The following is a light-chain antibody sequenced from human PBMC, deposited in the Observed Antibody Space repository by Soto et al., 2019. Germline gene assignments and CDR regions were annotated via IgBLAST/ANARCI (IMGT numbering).Light chain of an antibody. CDR3: QSYDSSLSGKV. CDR1: SSNIGAGYD. V-gene: IGLV1-40*01. J-gene: IGLJ1*01. CDR2: GNS. Sequence: QSVLTQPPSVSGAPGHRVTISCTGSSSNIGAGYDVHWYQQLPGTAPKLLIYGNSNRPSGVPDRFSGSKSGTSASLAITGLQAEDEADYYCQSYDSSLSGKVFGTGTKVTV.